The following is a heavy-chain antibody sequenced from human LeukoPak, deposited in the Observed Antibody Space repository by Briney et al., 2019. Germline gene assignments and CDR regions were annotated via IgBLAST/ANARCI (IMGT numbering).Heavy chain of an antibody. CDR1: GFSLSTPGMG. J-gene: IGHJ4*02. CDR3: AHYLASRGPDN. CDR2: IDWNGDT. Sequence: SGPALVKPTQTLTLTCTFSGFSLSTPGMGVSWIRQPPGKALECLARIDWNGDTYYSRSLRTRLGISKDTSKTQVVLTMTNMDPVDTATYYCAHYLASRGPDNWGQGTLVTVSS. V-gene: IGHV2-70*11. D-gene: IGHD2-15*01.